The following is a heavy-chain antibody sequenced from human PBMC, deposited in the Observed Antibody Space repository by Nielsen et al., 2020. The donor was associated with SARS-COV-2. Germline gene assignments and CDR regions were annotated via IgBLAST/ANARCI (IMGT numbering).Heavy chain of an antibody. CDR3: ARALRYYYYYYGMDV. V-gene: IGHV1-8*02. CDR2: MNPNSGNT. D-gene: IGHD4-17*01. J-gene: IGHJ6*02. Sequence: ASVKVSCKASGYTFTSYYMHWVRQAPGQGLEWMGWMNPNSGNTGYAQKFQGRVTMTRNTSISTAYMELSSLRSEDTAVYYCARALRYYYYYYGMDVWGQGTTVTVSS. CDR1: GYTFTSYY.